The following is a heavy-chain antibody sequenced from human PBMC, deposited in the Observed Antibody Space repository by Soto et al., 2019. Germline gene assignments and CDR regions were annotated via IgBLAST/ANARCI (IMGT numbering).Heavy chain of an antibody. D-gene: IGHD4-17*01. CDR1: GFTFSSYW. V-gene: IGHV3-7*02. Sequence: PGGSLRLSCAASGFTFSSYWMSWVRQAPGKGLEWVANIKQDGSEKYYVDSVKGRFTISRDNSKNTLYLQMNSLRADDTAVYYCARGNYGGFDYWGQGTLVTVSS. J-gene: IGHJ4*02. CDR2: IKQDGSEK. CDR3: ARGNYGGFDY.